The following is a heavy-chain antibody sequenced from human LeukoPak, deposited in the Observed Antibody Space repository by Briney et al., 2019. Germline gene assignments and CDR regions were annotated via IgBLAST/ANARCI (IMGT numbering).Heavy chain of an antibody. CDR1: GGSISSYY. Sequence: SETLSLTCTDSGGSISSYYWSWIRQPPGKGLEWIGYIYYSGSTNYNPSLKSRVTISVDTSKNQFSLKLSSVTAADTAVYYCARQRGYALDPWGQGTLVTVSS. V-gene: IGHV4-59*08. CDR2: IYYSGST. J-gene: IGHJ5*02. CDR3: ARQRGYALDP. D-gene: IGHD2-2*01.